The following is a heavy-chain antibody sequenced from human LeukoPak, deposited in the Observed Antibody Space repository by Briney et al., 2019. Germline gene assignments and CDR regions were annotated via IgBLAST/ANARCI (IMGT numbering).Heavy chain of an antibody. Sequence: TSETLSLTCTVSGGSISSYYWSWIRQPPGKGLKWIGYIYYSGSTNYNPSLKSRVTISVDTSKNQFSLKLSSVTAADTAVYYCARNWEAVREFDYWGQGTLVTVSS. CDR3: ARNWEAVREFDY. D-gene: IGHD7-27*01. V-gene: IGHV4-59*01. J-gene: IGHJ4*02. CDR2: IYYSGST. CDR1: GGSISSYY.